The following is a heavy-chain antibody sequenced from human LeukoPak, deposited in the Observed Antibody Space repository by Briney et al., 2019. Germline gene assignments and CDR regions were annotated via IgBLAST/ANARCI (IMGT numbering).Heavy chain of an antibody. J-gene: IGHJ6*03. D-gene: IGHD4-23*01. V-gene: IGHV4-39*01. CDR2: LDSSGST. CDR1: GGSISSRSDY. CDR3: SRSHDYGGLYFYYYMDV. Sequence: TTSETLSLACTVSGGSISSRSDYWGWIRQTPGKGLEWIVNLDSSGSTYYNPSLKSRVTISVGTSKNQFSLNLRSVTAADTAIYFCSRSHDYGGLYFYYYMDVWGKGTTVTVSS.